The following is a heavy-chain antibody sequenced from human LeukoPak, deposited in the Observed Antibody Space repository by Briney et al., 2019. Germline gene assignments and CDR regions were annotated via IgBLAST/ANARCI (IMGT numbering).Heavy chain of an antibody. Sequence: GGSLRLSCAASGFTFSSYEMNWVRQAPGKGLEWVSYISSTGSTIYYADSVKGRFTISRDNSKNTLYLQMNSLRAEDTAVYYCAKAGVPYYYYYYMDVWGKGTTVTVSS. CDR1: GFTFSSYE. J-gene: IGHJ6*03. D-gene: IGHD3-10*01. V-gene: IGHV3-48*03. CDR2: ISSTGSTI. CDR3: AKAGVPYYYYYYMDV.